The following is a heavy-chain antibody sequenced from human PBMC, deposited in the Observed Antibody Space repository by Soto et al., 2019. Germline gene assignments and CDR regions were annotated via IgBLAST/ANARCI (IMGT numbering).Heavy chain of an antibody. Sequence: PSETLSLTCAVYGGSFSGYYWSWIRQPPGKGLEWIGEINHSGSTNYNPSLKSRVTISVDTSKNQFSLKLSSVTAADTAVYYCASSCSGGSCCLAYWGQGTLVTVSS. V-gene: IGHV4-34*01. CDR2: INHSGST. D-gene: IGHD2-15*01. CDR3: ASSCSGGSCCLAY. J-gene: IGHJ4*02. CDR1: GGSFSGYY.